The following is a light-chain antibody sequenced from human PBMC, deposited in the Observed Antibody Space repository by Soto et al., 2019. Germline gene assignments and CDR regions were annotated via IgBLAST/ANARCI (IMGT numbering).Light chain of an antibody. Sequence: EIMLTQSPGTLSLSPGEGATLSCRASQSVISSYLAWYQQKPGQAPRLLIYGASSRATGIPDRFSGSGSGTDFSLTINRLEPEDFAGYYCQQYASSPGTFGQGTKVEIK. CDR3: QQYASSPGT. CDR1: QSVISSY. V-gene: IGKV3-20*01. J-gene: IGKJ1*01. CDR2: GAS.